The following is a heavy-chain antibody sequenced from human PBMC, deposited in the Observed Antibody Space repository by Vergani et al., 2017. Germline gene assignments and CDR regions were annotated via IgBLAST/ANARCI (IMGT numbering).Heavy chain of an antibody. CDR3: AGSSGYYSYYFDF. V-gene: IGHV1-69*13. CDR1: GGTFSSNS. Sequence: QGQLAQSGAEVKKPGSSVKVSFKASGGTFSSNSISWVRQAPGQGLEWMGRIIPIFGTTSYAQKFQGRVTILADESTSTAYMELSSLRSEDTAVYYCAGSSGYYSYYFDFWGQGTLVTVSS. CDR2: IIPIFGTT. D-gene: IGHD3-22*01. J-gene: IGHJ4*02.